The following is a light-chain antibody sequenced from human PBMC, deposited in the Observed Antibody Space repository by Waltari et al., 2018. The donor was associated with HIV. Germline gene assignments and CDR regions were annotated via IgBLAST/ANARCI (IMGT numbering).Light chain of an antibody. V-gene: IGKV1-39*01. Sequence: DIQMTQSPSSLSASVGDRVNITCRASQRISSYLHWYQQKPGKAPKLLISAAFNLQSGVPSRFSGGRSGTDFTLTIGSLQVEDLATYDCQQSYSSPPTFGQGTNLEIK. J-gene: IGKJ2*01. CDR3: QQSYSSPPT. CDR2: AAF. CDR1: QRISSY.